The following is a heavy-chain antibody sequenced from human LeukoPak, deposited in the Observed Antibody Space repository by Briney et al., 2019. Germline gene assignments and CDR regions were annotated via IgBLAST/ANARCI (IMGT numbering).Heavy chain of an antibody. J-gene: IGHJ4*02. Sequence: SETLSLTCAVYGGSFSGYYWSWIRQPPGKGLEWIGEINHSGSTNYNPSLKSRVTISVDTSKNQFSLKLSSVTAADTAVYYCARSNSSNCDYWGQGTLVTVSS. CDR3: ARSNSSNCDY. V-gene: IGHV4-34*01. CDR1: GGSFSGYY. CDR2: INHSGST. D-gene: IGHD6-13*01.